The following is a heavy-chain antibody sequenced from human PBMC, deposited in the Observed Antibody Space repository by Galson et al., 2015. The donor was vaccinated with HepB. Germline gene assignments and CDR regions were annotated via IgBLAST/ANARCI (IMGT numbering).Heavy chain of an antibody. CDR1: GFTFDDYA. D-gene: IGHD1-26*01. CDR2: ISWYSGII. V-gene: IGHV3-9*01. J-gene: IGHJ3*02. Sequence: SLRLSCAASGFTFDDYAIHWVRQAPGKGLEWVSGISWYSGIIYYADSVKGRFTISRDNAKNSLVLQMNSLRAEDTALYYCVKVDKIRELRGAFDIWGQGTMVTVSS. CDR3: VKVDKIRELRGAFDI.